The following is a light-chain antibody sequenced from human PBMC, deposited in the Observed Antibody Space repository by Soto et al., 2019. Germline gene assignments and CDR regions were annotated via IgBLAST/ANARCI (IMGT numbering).Light chain of an antibody. CDR1: SSDVGGYHY. CDR2: EVE. CDR3: NSYAGSDNYV. V-gene: IGLV2-8*01. J-gene: IGLJ1*01. Sequence: QSVPTQPPSASESPGQSATISSTGTSSDVGGYHYVSWSQHHTGRAPKLLVYEVEKRPPGVPGRFSGSKSGNTASRNVSGLQAEEEADYYCNSYAGSDNYVFGNGTKVTVL.